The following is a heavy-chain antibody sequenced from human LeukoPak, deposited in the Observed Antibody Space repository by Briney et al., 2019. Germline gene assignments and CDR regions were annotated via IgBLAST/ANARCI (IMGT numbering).Heavy chain of an antibody. CDR2: ISSRSSYI. CDR1: GFTFSNYS. Sequence: EGSLRLSFAASGFTFSNYSMNWARQAPGKGLEWVSSISSRSSYIYYADSVKGRFTISRDNAKNSLYLQMNSLRAEDTAVYYCARGGYGYNFFDYWGQGTLVTVSS. D-gene: IGHD5-24*01. J-gene: IGHJ4*02. CDR3: ARGGYGYNFFDY. V-gene: IGHV3-21*01.